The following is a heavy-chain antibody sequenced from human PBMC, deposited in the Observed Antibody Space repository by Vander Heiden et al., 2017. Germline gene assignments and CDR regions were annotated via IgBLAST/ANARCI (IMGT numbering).Heavy chain of an antibody. CDR2: ISSSSSYI. CDR1: GFTFRSYS. CDR3: ARSPRATTVVTPSVVNY. J-gene: IGHJ4*02. V-gene: IGHV3-21*01. Sequence: EVQLVESGGGLVKPGGSLRLSCAASGFTFRSYSMNWVRQAPGKGLEWVSSISSSSSYIYYADSVKGRFTISRDNAKNSLYLQMNSLRAEDTAVYYCARSPRATTVVTPSVVNYWGQGTLVTVSS. D-gene: IGHD4-17*01.